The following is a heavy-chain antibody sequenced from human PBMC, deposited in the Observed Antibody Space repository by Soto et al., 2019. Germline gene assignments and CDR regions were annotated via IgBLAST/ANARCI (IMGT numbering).Heavy chain of an antibody. CDR3: AFPYPFTY. CDR2: VSPSGDET. V-gene: IGHV3-23*01. Sequence: EVQLLESGGGLVQPGGSLRLSCVASGFTFTTYAMSWVRQAPDKGLEWVSSVSPSGDETYYADSVKGRFTISRDNTRNLLYLQINSLRGEDTAVYYCAFPYPFTYWGQGTLVTVSS. J-gene: IGHJ4*02. CDR1: GFTFTTYA.